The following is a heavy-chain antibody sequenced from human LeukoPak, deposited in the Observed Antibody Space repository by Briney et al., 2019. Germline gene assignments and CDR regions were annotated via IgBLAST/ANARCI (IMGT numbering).Heavy chain of an antibody. CDR1: GFTFSSYW. CDR2: MKQDGSEK. V-gene: IGHV3-7*01. CDR3: ARVDTGGGWYYYMDV. Sequence: GGSLRLSCAASGFTFSSYWMSWVRQAPGKGLEWVANMKQDGSEKDYVDSVKGRFTISRDNAKNSLYLQMNSLRAEDTAVYYCARVDTGGGWYYYMDVWGKGTTVTVSS. J-gene: IGHJ6*03. D-gene: IGHD1-14*01.